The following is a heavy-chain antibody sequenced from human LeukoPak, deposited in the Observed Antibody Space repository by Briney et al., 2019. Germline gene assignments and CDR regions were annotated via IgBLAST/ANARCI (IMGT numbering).Heavy chain of an antibody. J-gene: IGHJ4*02. D-gene: IGHD2-15*01. CDR2: IYPGDSDT. V-gene: IGHV5-51*01. CDR3: ARVATASFGQ. CDR1: GYSFTTYW. Sequence: GESLKISCRGSGYSFTTYWIAWVRQMPGKGLEWMGIIYPGDSDTRHSPSFQGQVTISVAKSISTVYLQWSSLKASDTAMYYCARVATASFGQWGQGTLVTVSS.